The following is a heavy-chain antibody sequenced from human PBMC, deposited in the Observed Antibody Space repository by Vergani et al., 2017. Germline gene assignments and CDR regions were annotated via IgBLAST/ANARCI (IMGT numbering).Heavy chain of an antibody. D-gene: IGHD3-22*01. V-gene: IGHV3-21*01. CDR1: GFTFSSYS. CDR3: ARDVDYYDSGGYYYVYAFDI. J-gene: IGHJ3*02. Sequence: EVQLVESGGGLVKPGGSLRLSCAASGFTFSSYSMNWVRQAPGKGLEWVSSISSSRSYIYYADSVKGRFTISRDNAKNSLYLQMNSLRAEDTAVYYCARDVDYYDSGGYYYVYAFDIWGQGTMVTVSS. CDR2: ISSSRSYI.